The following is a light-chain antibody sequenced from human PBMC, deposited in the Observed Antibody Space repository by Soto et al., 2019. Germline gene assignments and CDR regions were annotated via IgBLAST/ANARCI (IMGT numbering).Light chain of an antibody. CDR1: QSVSSY. CDR3: QQRSNWPRT. Sequence: EIVLTQSPATLSLSPGERATLSCRASQSVSSYVAWYQQKPGQAPRLLIYDASDRATGIPARFSVSGSATDFTLTISSLEPEDFAVYYCQQRSNWPRTFGQGTKVEIK. V-gene: IGKV3-11*01. J-gene: IGKJ1*01. CDR2: DAS.